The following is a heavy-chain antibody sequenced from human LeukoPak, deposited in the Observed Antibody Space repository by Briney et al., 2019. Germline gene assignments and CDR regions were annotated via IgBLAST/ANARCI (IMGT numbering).Heavy chain of an antibody. V-gene: IGHV3-30*18. J-gene: IGHJ4*02. CDR1: GFTFSSYG. CDR2: ISYDGSNK. D-gene: IGHD6-13*01. Sequence: SGGSLRLSCAVSGFTFSSYGMHWVRQAPGKGLEWVAVISYDGSNKYYADSVKGRFTISRDNSKNTLYLQMNSLRAEDTAVYYCAKGGIAAAGTSFYFDYWGQGTLVTVSS. CDR3: AKGGIAAAGTSFYFDY.